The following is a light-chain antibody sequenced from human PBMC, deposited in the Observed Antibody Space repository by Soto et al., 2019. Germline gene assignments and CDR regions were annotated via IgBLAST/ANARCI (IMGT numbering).Light chain of an antibody. CDR2: GAS. J-gene: IGKJ3*01. CDR1: QSVSSSY. V-gene: IGKV3-20*01. CDR3: QQYGSSPGFT. Sequence: EIVLTQSPGTLSLSPGERATLSCRASQSVSSSYLAWYQQKPGQAPRLLIYGASSRATGIPDRFSGSGSGTDFTLAISRVEPEDFAVYYCQQYGSSPGFTFGPGTKVDSK.